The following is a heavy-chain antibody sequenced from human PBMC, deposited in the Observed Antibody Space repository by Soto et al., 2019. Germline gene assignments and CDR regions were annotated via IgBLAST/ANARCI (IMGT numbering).Heavy chain of an antibody. J-gene: IGHJ5*02. Sequence: SGPTLVNPTQRLTLTCPFSGFSLNTTGVGVGWIRQPPGKALEWLALIYWDDDKRHSPSLKSRLTITKDTSKNQVVLTMTNMDPVDTATYYCAHSRYNDFWNRYWFDPWGQGTLVTVSS. D-gene: IGHD3-3*01. V-gene: IGHV2-5*02. CDR3: AHSRYNDFWNRYWFDP. CDR1: GFSLNTTGVG. CDR2: IYWDDDK.